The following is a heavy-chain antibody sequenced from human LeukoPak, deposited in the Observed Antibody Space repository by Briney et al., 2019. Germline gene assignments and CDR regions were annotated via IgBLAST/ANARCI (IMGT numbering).Heavy chain of an antibody. D-gene: IGHD3-9*01. CDR3: AKTMLWLPDY. Sequence: GGSLRLSCAASGFTFSSYAMGWVRQAPGKGLEWVSAISGSGGSTYYADSVKGRFTISRDNSKNTLYLQMNSLGAEDTAVYYCAKTMLWLPDYWGQGTLVTVSS. CDR2: ISGSGGST. CDR1: GFTFSSYA. J-gene: IGHJ4*02. V-gene: IGHV3-23*01.